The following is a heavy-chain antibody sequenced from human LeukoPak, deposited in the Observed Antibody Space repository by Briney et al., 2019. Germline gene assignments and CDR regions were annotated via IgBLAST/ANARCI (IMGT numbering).Heavy chain of an antibody. D-gene: IGHD5-24*01. J-gene: IGHJ4*02. Sequence: PGGSLRLSCAASGFTFSSYAMHWVRQAPGKGLEWVAVISYDGGNKYYADSVKGRFTISRDNSKNTLYLQMNSLRAEDTAVYYCAGGDSDGYMEGDYFDYWGQGTLVTVSS. V-gene: IGHV3-30-3*01. CDR3: AGGDSDGYMEGDYFDY. CDR2: ISYDGGNK. CDR1: GFTFSSYA.